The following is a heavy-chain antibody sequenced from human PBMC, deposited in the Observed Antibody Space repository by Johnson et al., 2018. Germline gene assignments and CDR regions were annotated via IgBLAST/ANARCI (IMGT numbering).Heavy chain of an antibody. J-gene: IGHJ6*03. CDR1: GFTVSSNY. CDR3: ARDRVTIFGVAPTPNYMDV. V-gene: IGHV3-53*01. D-gene: IGHD3-3*01. CDR2: IYSGGST. Sequence: VRLVECGGGLIQHGGSLRLCCAASGFTVSSNYMSWVRQAPGKGLEWVSVIYSGGSTYYADSVKGRFTFSRDNSKNPLYLQMNSLRAEDTAVYYCARDRVTIFGVAPTPNYMDVWGKGTTVTVSS.